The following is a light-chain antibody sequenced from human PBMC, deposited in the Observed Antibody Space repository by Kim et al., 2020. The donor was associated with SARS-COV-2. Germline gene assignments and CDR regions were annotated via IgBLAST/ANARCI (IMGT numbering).Light chain of an antibody. CDR3: LQTYSAPLT. CDR2: AAS. Sequence: DVQVTQSPSSLSASVGDRVTITCRASRDITMFLNWYRQKPGKAPNLLIYAASSLQNGVTSRFSGSGSGTHFTLTINNLQPEDFATYYCLQTYSAPLTFGGGTKVEIK. V-gene: IGKV1-39*01. J-gene: IGKJ4*01. CDR1: RDITMF.